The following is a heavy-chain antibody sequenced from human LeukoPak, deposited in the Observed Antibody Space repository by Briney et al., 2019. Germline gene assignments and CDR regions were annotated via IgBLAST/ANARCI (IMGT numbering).Heavy chain of an antibody. Sequence: ASVKVSCKAYGYTFTSYGISWVRQAPRQGLEWMGWISAYNGNTNYAQKLQGRVTMTTDTSTSTAYMELRSLRSDDTAVYYCARVRSYGDYDYWGQGTLVTVSS. D-gene: IGHD4-17*01. CDR2: ISAYNGNT. V-gene: IGHV1-18*01. CDR1: GYTFTSYG. J-gene: IGHJ4*02. CDR3: ARVRSYGDYDY.